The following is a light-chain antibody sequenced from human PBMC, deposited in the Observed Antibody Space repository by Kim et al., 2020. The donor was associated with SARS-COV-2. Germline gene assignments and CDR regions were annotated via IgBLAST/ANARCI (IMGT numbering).Light chain of an antibody. CDR1: QSVGSN. CDR2: GAS. CDR3: QQYNNWT. Sequence: EIVMTQSPATLSVSPGERATLSCRASQSVGSNLAWYQQRPGQAPRLLIYGASTRASGIPARFSGSGSGTEFTLTISSLQSEDFAVYYCQQYNNWTFGQGTKVEIK. V-gene: IGKV3-15*01. J-gene: IGKJ1*01.